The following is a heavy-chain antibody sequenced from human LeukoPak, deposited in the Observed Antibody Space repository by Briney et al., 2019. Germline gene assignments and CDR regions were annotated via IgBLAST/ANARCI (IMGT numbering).Heavy chain of an antibody. CDR1: GGTFSSYA. Sequence: ASVKVSCKASGGTFSSYAISWVRQAPGQGLEWMGGIIPIFGTANYAQKFQGRVTITTDESTSTAYMELSSLRSEDTAVYYCARDTNRYYDSSGHGPVFDYWGQGTLVTVSS. V-gene: IGHV1-69*05. D-gene: IGHD3-22*01. CDR3: ARDTNRYYDSSGHGPVFDY. CDR2: IIPIFGTA. J-gene: IGHJ4*02.